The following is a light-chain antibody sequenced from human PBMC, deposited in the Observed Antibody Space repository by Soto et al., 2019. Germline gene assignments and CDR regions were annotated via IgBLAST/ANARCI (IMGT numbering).Light chain of an antibody. Sequence: QSALTQPASVSGSPGQSITISCTGTSSDVGGYNYVSWYQQHPGKAPKFIIYDVSNRPSGVSNRFSGSKSGNTVSLTISGLQAEDEADYYCSSYTTSNTRQIVFGTGTKLTVL. V-gene: IGLV2-14*01. CDR3: SSYTTSNTRQIV. CDR1: SSDVGGYNY. CDR2: DVS. J-gene: IGLJ1*01.